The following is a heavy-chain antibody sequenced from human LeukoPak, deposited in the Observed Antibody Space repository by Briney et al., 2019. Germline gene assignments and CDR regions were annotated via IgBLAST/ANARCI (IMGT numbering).Heavy chain of an antibody. D-gene: IGHD3-22*01. CDR1: GGSISSGSYY. CDR2: IYTSGST. J-gene: IGHJ5*02. CDR3: ARVSSTDYYDNRGWFDT. V-gene: IGHV4-61*02. Sequence: SETLPLTCTVSGGSISSGSYYWSWIRQPAGKGLEWIGRIYTSGSTNYNPSLKSRVTISVDTSKNQFSLKLSSVTAADTAVYYCARVSSTDYYDNRGWFDTWGQGTLVTVSS.